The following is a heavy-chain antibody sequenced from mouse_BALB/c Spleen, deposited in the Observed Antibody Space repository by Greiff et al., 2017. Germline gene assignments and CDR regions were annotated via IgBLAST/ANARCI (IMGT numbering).Heavy chain of an antibody. CDR1: GFNIKDYY. CDR3: ARSYYAYAMDY. D-gene: IGHD2-10*01. V-gene: IGHV14-1*02. Sequence: VQLKQSGAELVRPGALVKLSCKASGFNIKDYYMHWVKQRPEQGLEWIGWIDPENGNTIYDPKFQGKASITADTSSNTAYLQLSSLTSEDTAVYYCARSYYAYAMDYWGQGTSVTVSS. J-gene: IGHJ4*01. CDR2: IDPENGNT.